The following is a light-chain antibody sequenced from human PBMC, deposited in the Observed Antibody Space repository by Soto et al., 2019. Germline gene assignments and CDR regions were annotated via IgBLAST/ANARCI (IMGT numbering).Light chain of an antibody. J-gene: IGKJ1*01. CDR1: QSISSY. CDR2: AAS. Sequence: DIQMTQSPSSLSASVGDRVTITCRASQSISSYLNWYQQKPGKAPKLLIYAASSLQSGVPSRFSGSGSGIDFTLTISSLQPEDFATYYCQQSYSTPVTFGQGTKVDI. V-gene: IGKV1-39*01. CDR3: QQSYSTPVT.